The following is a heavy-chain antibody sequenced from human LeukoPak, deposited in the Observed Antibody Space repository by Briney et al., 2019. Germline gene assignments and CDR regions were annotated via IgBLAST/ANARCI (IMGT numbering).Heavy chain of an antibody. V-gene: IGHV4-30-2*01. Sequence: TSETLSLTCTVSGGSISSGGYYWSWIRQPPGKGLEWIGYIYHSGSTYYNPSLKSRVTISVDRSKNQFSLKLSSVTAADTAVYYCARVWQWRYYFDYWGQGTLVTVSS. D-gene: IGHD6-19*01. CDR3: ARVWQWRYYFDY. CDR2: IYHSGST. J-gene: IGHJ4*02. CDR1: GGSISSGGYY.